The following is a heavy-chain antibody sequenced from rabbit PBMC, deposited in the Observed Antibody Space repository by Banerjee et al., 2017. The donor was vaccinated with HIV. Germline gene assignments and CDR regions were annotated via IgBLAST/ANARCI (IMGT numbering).Heavy chain of an antibody. CDR3: ARDLAGVIGWNFNL. J-gene: IGHJ4*01. V-gene: IGHV1S45*01. D-gene: IGHD4-1*01. CDR2: IYGGSSGNT. CDR1: GFSFSNGYV. Sequence: QEQLEESGGDLVKPEGSLTLTCTASGFSFSNGYVMCWVRQAPGKGLEWIACIYGGSSGNTVYATWAKGRFTISKTSWTTVTLQMTSLTAADTATYFCARDLAGVIGWNFNLWGPGTLVTVS.